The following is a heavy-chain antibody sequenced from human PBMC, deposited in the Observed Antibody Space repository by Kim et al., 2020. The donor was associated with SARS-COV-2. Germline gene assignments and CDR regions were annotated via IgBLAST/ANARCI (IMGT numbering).Heavy chain of an antibody. V-gene: IGHV3-23*01. D-gene: IGHD6-13*01. CDR1: GFTFSSYA. CDR2: ISGSGGST. Sequence: GGSLRLSCAASGFTFSSYAMSWVRQAPGKGLEWVSAISGSGGSTYYADSVKGRFTISRDNSKNTLYLQMNSLRAEDTAVYYCAKGRTRDIAAAGTPFDYWGQGTLVSVSS. CDR3: AKGRTRDIAAAGTPFDY. J-gene: IGHJ4*02.